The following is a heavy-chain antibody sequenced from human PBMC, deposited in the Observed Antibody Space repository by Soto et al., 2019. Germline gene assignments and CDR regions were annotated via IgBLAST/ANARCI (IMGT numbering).Heavy chain of an antibody. CDR1: GFTFNNAW. V-gene: IGHV3-15*01. CDR3: ITVGVTHEGAFDY. D-gene: IGHD2-21*02. J-gene: IGHJ4*02. CDR2: IKSKTDGGTS. Sequence: EVQLVEAGGGLVKPGGSLRLSCAASGFTFNNAWMSWFRQAPGKGLEWVGRIKSKTDGGTSDYAAPVKGRFTISRDDSESTLYLQMNRLNSEDLAVYYCITVGVTHEGAFDYWGQGDLVTVSS.